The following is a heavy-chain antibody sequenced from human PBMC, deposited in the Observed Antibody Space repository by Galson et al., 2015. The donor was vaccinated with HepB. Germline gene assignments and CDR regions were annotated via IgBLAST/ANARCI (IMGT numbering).Heavy chain of an antibody. CDR1: GFAFRDYA. J-gene: IGHJ4*02. CDR3: VKEGLERPVYFDY. V-gene: IGHV3-64D*06. CDR2: ISSNGRST. Sequence: SLRLSCAASGFAFRDYAMQWVRQAPGKGLEYVSGISSNGRSTYYADSVKGRFTISRDNSKNTLYLQMSSLRPEDTAVYYCVKEGLERPVYFDYWGQGALVTVSS. D-gene: IGHD1-1*01.